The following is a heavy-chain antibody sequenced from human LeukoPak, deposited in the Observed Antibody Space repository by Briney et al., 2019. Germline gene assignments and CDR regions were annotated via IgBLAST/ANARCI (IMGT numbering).Heavy chain of an antibody. D-gene: IGHD1-26*01. Sequence: SSETLSLTCTVSGGSISSYYWSWIRQPPGKGLEWIGYIYYSGSTNYNPSLKSRVTISVDTSKNQFSLKLSSVTAADTAVYCCARLTSGNYFDYWGQGTLVTVSS. V-gene: IGHV4-59*01. CDR2: IYYSGST. J-gene: IGHJ4*02. CDR1: GGSISSYY. CDR3: ARLTSGNYFDY.